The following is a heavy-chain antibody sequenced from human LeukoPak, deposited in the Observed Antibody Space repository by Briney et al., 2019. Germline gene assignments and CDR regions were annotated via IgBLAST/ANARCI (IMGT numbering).Heavy chain of an antibody. CDR1: GGSISSGGYY. D-gene: IGHD3-3*01. CDR2: IYHSGST. Sequence: SETLSLTCTVSGGSISSGGYYWSWIRQPPGKGLEWIGYIYHSGSTYYNPSLKSRVTISVDRSKNQFSLKLSSVTAADTAVYYCARDLLNGFWSGSGGIGWFDPWGQGTLVTVSS. J-gene: IGHJ5*02. CDR3: ARDLLNGFWSGSGGIGWFDP. V-gene: IGHV4-30-2*01.